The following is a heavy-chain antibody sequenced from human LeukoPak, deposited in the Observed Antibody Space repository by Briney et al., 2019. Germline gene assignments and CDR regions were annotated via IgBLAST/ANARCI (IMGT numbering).Heavy chain of an antibody. CDR1: GFTFSSYA. J-gene: IGHJ4*02. D-gene: IGHD2-15*01. V-gene: IGHV3-23*01. Sequence: PGGSLRLSCAASGFTFSSYAMSWVRQAPGKGLEWVSAISGSGGSTCYADSVKGRFTISRDNAKNSLYLQMNSLRAEDTALYYCARQVVVVAGIDYWGQGTLVTVSS. CDR3: ARQVVVVAGIDY. CDR2: ISGSGGST.